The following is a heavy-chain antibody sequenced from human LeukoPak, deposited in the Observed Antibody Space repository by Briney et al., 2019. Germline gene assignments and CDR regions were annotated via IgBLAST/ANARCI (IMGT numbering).Heavy chain of an antibody. CDR3: AKASFGVDNNWFDP. J-gene: IGHJ5*02. CDR1: GFTFSSYA. CDR2: ISGSGGST. D-gene: IGHD3-3*01. Sequence: GGSLRHSCAASGFTFSSYAMSWVRQAPGKGLEWVSAISGSGGSTYYADSVKGRFTISRDNSKNTLYLQMNSLRAEDTAVYYCAKASFGVDNNWFDPWGQGTLVTVSS. V-gene: IGHV3-23*01.